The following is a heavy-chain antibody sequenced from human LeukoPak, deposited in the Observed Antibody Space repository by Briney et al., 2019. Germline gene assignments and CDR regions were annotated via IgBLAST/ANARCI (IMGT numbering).Heavy chain of an antibody. Sequence: GGSLRLSCAASGFTFSTCSMNWVRQAPGKGLEWVASIDSSSSYIYYADSEKGRLTISRDDAKNSLYLQMNSLRAEDTAVYYCARDPTTPHDYWGQGTLVTVSS. J-gene: IGHJ4*02. V-gene: IGHV3-21*01. CDR1: GFTFSTCS. CDR3: ARDPTTPHDY. D-gene: IGHD4-17*01. CDR2: IDSSSSYI.